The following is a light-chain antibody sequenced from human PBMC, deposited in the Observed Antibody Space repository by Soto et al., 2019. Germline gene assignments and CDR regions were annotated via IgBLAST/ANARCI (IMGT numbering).Light chain of an antibody. CDR1: KGISNY. J-gene: IGKJ3*01. Sequence: DIQMTQSPSSLSASVGDRVTITCRASKGISNYLAWYQQRPGKVPKLLIYAASTLQSGVPSRFSGSGSGADFTLSISSLQPEDVATYFCQNYNGAPFTFGPGTKVDI. V-gene: IGKV1-27*01. CDR3: QNYNGAPFT. CDR2: AAS.